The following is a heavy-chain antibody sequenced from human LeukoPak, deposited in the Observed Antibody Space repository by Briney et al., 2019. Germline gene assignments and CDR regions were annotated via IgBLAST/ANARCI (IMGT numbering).Heavy chain of an antibody. V-gene: IGHV4-4*07. CDR1: GGSTSDYY. CDR2: IYYTGNT. CDR3: ARGGTLFTDFDS. J-gene: IGHJ4*02. Sequence: PSETLSLTCSVSGGSTSDYYWNWIRQPAGQGLEWLGRIYYTGNTAYNPSLESRLSMSLDTAKNQFSLKVTSVTAADTAVYYCARGGTLFTDFDSWGQGALVTVSS. D-gene: IGHD1-1*01.